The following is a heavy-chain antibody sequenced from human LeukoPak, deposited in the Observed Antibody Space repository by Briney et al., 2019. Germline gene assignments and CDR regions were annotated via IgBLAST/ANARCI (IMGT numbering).Heavy chain of an antibody. CDR1: GYTLSNYA. V-gene: IGHV1-69*05. J-gene: IGHJ4*02. CDR3: ARGIGWYFDY. CDR2: IIPIFGTA. D-gene: IGHD2-21*01. Sequence: SVKVSCKASGYTLSNYALSWMRQAPGQGLEWMGGIIPIFGTANYAQKFQGRVTITTDESTSTAYMELSSLRSEDTAVYYCARGIGWYFDYWGQGTLVTVSS.